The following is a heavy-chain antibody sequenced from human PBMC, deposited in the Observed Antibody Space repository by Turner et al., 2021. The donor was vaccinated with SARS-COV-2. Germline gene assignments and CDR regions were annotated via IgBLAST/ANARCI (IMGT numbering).Heavy chain of an antibody. CDR3: ARHGPTSTTKAFDP. CDR2: IYYSGST. D-gene: IGHD4-17*01. J-gene: IGHJ5*02. V-gene: IGHV4-39*01. Sequence: QLQLQESGPGLVKPSATLSLSCTVSGGPISSSYYYWGWIRQPPGKGLEWIGSIYYSGSTYYNPSLKSRVTISVDTSKNQFSLKLNSVTAADTAVYYCARHGPTSTTKAFDPWGQGTLVTVSS. CDR1: GGPISSSYYY.